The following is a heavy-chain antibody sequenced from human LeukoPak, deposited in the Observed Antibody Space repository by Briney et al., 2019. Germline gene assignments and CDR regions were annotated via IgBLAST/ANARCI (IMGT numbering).Heavy chain of an antibody. D-gene: IGHD2/OR15-2a*01. CDR2: IIPIFVTA. CDR1: GGTFSSYA. V-gene: IGHV1-69*06. CDR3: ARGNYYYYYMDV. J-gene: IGHJ6*03. Sequence: SVKVSCKASGGTFSSYAISWVRQAPGQGLGWMGGIIPIFVTANYAQEFQGRVAITADKSTSTDYMELSSLRSEDTAVYYCARGNYYYYYMDVWGKGTTVTVSS.